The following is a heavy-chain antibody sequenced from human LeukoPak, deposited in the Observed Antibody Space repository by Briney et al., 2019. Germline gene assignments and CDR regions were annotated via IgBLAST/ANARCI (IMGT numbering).Heavy chain of an antibody. Sequence: GGSLRLSCAASGFTFSSYAMSWVRQAPGKGLEWVSAISGSGGSTYYADSVKGRFTISRDNSKNTLYLQMNSLRAEDTAVYYCAKGLDYYGSGSHLYNWFDPWGQGTLVTVSS. CDR2: ISGSGGST. J-gene: IGHJ5*02. V-gene: IGHV3-23*01. CDR3: AKGLDYYGSGSHLYNWFDP. D-gene: IGHD3-10*01. CDR1: GFTFSSYA.